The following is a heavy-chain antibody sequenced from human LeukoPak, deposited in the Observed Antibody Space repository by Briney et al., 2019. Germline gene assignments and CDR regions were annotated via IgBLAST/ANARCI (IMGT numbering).Heavy chain of an antibody. CDR3: ARDSLLRGSGWDYWYFDL. CDR2: IHYSGST. V-gene: IGHV4-61*01. CDR1: GGSVSNGSSY. J-gene: IGHJ2*01. Sequence: SETLSLTCTVSGGSVSNGSSYWSWIRQPPGKGLEWIGNIHYSGSTNYNPSLKSRVTISVDTSMNQFSLILTSATAADTAVYYCARDSLLRGSGWDYWYFDLWGRGTLVTVSS. D-gene: IGHD6-25*01.